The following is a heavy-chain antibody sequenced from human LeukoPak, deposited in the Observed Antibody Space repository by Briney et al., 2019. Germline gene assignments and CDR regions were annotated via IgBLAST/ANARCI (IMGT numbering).Heavy chain of an antibody. J-gene: IGHJ4*02. CDR3: ANGDKKRITMVRGVMQPFDY. Sequence: PGGSLRLSCAASGFTFSSYWMSWVRQAPGKGLEWVANIKQDGSEKYYVDSVKGRFTISRDNAKNSLYLQMNSLRAEDTAVYYCANGDKKRITMVRGVMQPFDYWGQGTLVTVSS. CDR2: IKQDGSEK. D-gene: IGHD3-10*01. CDR1: GFTFSSYW. V-gene: IGHV3-7*05.